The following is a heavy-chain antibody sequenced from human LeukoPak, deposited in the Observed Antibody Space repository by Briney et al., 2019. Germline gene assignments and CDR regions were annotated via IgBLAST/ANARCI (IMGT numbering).Heavy chain of an antibody. D-gene: IGHD3-10*01. J-gene: IGHJ5*02. CDR3: ARMTSGSYGKRGFDP. CDR2: IDWDDDK. Sequence: SGPTLVKPTQTLTLTCTFSGFSLSTSGMCVSWIRQPPGKALEWLARIDWDDDKYYCTSLKTRLTLSKDTSKNQVVLTMTNMDPVDTATYYCARMTSGSYGKRGFDPWGQGTLVTVSS. V-gene: IGHV2-70*11. CDR1: GFSLSTSGMC.